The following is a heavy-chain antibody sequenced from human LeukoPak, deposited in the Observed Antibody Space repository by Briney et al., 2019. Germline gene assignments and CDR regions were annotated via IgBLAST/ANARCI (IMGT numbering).Heavy chain of an antibody. J-gene: IGHJ6*03. Sequence: PGGSLRLSCAASGFTFSSYAMSWVRQAPGKGLEWVSAISGSGGSTYYADSVKGRFTISRDNAKNSLYLQMNSLRDEDTAVYYCARGPDYYFYMDVWGKGTTVTISS. CDR2: ISGSGGST. CDR3: ARGPDYYFYMDV. CDR1: GFTFSSYA. V-gene: IGHV3-23*01.